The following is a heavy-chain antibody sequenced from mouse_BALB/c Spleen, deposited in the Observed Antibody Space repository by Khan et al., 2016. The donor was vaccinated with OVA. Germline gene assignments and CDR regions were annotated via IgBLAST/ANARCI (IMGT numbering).Heavy chain of an antibody. V-gene: IGHV1S137*01. D-gene: IGHD1-3*01. CDR1: GYTFTDFA. Sequence: QVQLQQSGAELVRPGVSVKISCKGSGYTFTDFAMHWVKQSHAKSLEWIGVISTFYGDATYNQMFKDKATMTVDNSSSTAYVVFVSLTSEDSTIYYCVTGSGNSQFAYWGQGTLVTVSA. J-gene: IGHJ3*01. CDR2: ISTFYGDA. CDR3: VTGSGNSQFAY.